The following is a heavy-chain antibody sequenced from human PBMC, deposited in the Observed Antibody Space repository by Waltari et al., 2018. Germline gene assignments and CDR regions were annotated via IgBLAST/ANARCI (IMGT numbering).Heavy chain of an antibody. Sequence: EEQLVESGGGLIQPGESLRVSCAVSGFTFSRYWMNWVRQAPGKGLVWVARINSDGRDTSYADSVKGRFTISRDNAKNTVYLQMKSLRAEDTAVYYCARVARKTYSSPVPGRDYYYGMDVWGLGTTVTVSS. J-gene: IGHJ6*02. CDR2: INSDGRDT. V-gene: IGHV3-74*01. D-gene: IGHD6-13*01. CDR1: GFTFSRYW. CDR3: ARVARKTYSSPVPGRDYYYGMDV.